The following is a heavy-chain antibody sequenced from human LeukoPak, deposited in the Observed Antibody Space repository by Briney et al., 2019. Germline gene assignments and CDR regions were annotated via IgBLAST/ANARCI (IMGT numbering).Heavy chain of an antibody. J-gene: IGHJ4*02. Sequence: SETLSLTCTASGDSIRSSYWSWIRQPAGKGLEWIGRIYTSESTNYNPSLKSRVTMSVDTSRNQFSLKLSSVTAADTAVYFCARVVSRSSSSYFDNWGQGTLVTVSA. CDR1: GDSIRSSY. CDR3: ARVVSRSSSSYFDN. V-gene: IGHV4-4*07. CDR2: IYTSEST. D-gene: IGHD6-6*01.